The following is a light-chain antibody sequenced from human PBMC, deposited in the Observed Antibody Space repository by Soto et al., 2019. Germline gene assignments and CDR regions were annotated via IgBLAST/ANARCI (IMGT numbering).Light chain of an antibody. J-gene: IGLJ1*01. CDR1: SSDVGGSNY. CDR2: EVE. V-gene: IGLV2-14*01. Sequence: QSALTQPASVSGSPGQSITISCTGTSSDVGGSNYVSWYQQHPDKAPNLMIYEVENRPSGVSNRFSGSKSGNTASLSISGLQAEDEADYYCSSYTTNYTLVFGTGTKVTVL. CDR3: SSYTTNYTLV.